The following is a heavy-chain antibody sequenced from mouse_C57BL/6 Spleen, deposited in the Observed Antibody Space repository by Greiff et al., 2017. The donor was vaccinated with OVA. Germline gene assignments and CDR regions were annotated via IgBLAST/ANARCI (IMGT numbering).Heavy chain of an antibody. Sequence: VKLVESGAELVRPGASVTLSCKASGYTFTDYEMHWVKQTPVHGLEWIGAIDPETGGTAYNQKFKGKAILTADKSSSTAYMELRSLTSEDSAVYYCTRSDYYSNYWFADWGQGTLVTVSA. J-gene: IGHJ3*01. D-gene: IGHD2-5*01. CDR3: TRSDYYSNYWFAD. CDR2: IDPETGGT. V-gene: IGHV1-15*01. CDR1: GYTFTDYE.